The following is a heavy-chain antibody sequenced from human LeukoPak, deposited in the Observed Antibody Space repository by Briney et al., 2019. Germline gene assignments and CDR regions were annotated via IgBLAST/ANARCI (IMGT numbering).Heavy chain of an antibody. Sequence: ASVRVSCKASGYTFTSYGISWVRQAPGQGLEWMGWISAYNGNTNYAQKLQGRVTMTTDTSTSTAYIELRSLRSDDTAVYYCARCPHKQWLVSYYYGMDVWGKGTTVTVSS. CDR1: GYTFTSYG. J-gene: IGHJ6*04. CDR2: ISAYNGNT. CDR3: ARCPHKQWLVSYYYGMDV. V-gene: IGHV1-18*04. D-gene: IGHD5-12*01.